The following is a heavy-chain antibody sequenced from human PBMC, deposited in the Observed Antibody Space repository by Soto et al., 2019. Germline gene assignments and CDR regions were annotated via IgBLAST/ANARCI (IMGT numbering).Heavy chain of an antibody. D-gene: IGHD2-15*01. CDR3: AKSDCSGGSCYFPFDC. CDR1: GFTFSNYG. Sequence: GGSLSLSCVASGFTFSNYGMSWVRQAPGKGLEWVSSISGSGGRTYYADSVKGRFTISRDNSKNTLYLQTDSLRAEDTAFYYCAKSDCSGGSCYFPFDCWGQGTLVTVSS. J-gene: IGHJ4*02. V-gene: IGHV3-23*01. CDR2: ISGSGGRT.